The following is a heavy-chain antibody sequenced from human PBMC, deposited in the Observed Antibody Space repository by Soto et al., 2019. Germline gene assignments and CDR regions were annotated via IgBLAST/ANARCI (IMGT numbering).Heavy chain of an antibody. V-gene: IGHV4-30-4*01. D-gene: IGHD2-2*01. J-gene: IGHJ4*02. Sequence: SETLSLACTVSGGSISSGDYYWCWIRQPPGKGLEWIGYIYYSGSTYYNPSLKSRVTISVDTSKNQFSLKLSSVTAADTAVYYCARGASGYDPILPVDDLGQGTLVSVS. CDR2: IYYSGST. CDR1: GGSISSGDYY. CDR3: ARGASGYDPILPVDD.